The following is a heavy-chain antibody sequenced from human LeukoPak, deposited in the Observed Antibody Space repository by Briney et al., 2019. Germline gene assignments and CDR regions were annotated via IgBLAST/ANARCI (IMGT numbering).Heavy chain of an antibody. CDR1: GYTFTSYG. V-gene: IGHV1-18*01. D-gene: IGHD2-2*01. Sequence: ASVKVSCKASGYTFTSYGISWVRQAPGQGLEWMGWISAYNGNTNYAQKLQGRVTVTTDTSTSTAYMELRSLRSDDTAVYYCARAITNYYYYYMDVWGKGTTVTVSS. CDR3: ARAITNYYYYYMDV. CDR2: ISAYNGNT. J-gene: IGHJ6*03.